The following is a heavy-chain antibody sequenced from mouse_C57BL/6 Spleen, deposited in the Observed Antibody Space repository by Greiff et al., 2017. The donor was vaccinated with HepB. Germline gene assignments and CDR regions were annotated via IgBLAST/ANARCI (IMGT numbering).Heavy chain of an antibody. CDR2: ISSGGDYI. CDR3: TRDSSYDYAFAY. D-gene: IGHD2-4*01. J-gene: IGHJ3*01. V-gene: IGHV5-9-1*02. Sequence: EVQRVESGEGLVKPGGSLKLSCAASGFTFSSYAMSWVRQTPEKRLEWVAYISSGGDYIYYADTVKGRFTISRDNARNTLYLQMSSLKSEDTAMYYCTRDSSYDYAFAYWGQGTLVTVSA. CDR1: GFTFSSYA.